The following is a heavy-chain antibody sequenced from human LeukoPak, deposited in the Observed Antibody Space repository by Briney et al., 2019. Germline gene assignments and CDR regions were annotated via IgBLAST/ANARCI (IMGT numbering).Heavy chain of an antibody. Sequence: GGSLRLSCAASGFTFSSYEMNSVRQAPGKGLEWVSYISSSGSTIYYAGSVKGRFTISKDNAKNSLYLQMTSLRAEDTAVYYCESTTYYYDSSGYSLTDWGQGTLATVSS. D-gene: IGHD3-22*01. CDR2: ISSSGSTI. CDR1: GFTFSSYE. J-gene: IGHJ4*02. V-gene: IGHV3-48*03. CDR3: ESTTYYYDSSGYSLTD.